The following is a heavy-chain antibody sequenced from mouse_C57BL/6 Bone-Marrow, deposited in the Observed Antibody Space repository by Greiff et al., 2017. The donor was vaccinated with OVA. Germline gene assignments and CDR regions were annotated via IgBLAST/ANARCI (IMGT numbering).Heavy chain of an antibody. CDR1: GYAFSSYW. D-gene: IGHD2-4*01. J-gene: IGHJ4*01. V-gene: IGHV1-80*01. CDR3: AREIYYDYDDAMDY. Sequence: QVQLQQSGAELVKPGASVKISCKASGYAFSSYWMNWVKQRPGKGLEWIGQIYPGDGDTNYNGKFKGKATLTADKSSSTAYMQRSSLTSEDSAVYFCAREIYYDYDDAMDYWGQGTSVTVSS. CDR2: IYPGDGDT.